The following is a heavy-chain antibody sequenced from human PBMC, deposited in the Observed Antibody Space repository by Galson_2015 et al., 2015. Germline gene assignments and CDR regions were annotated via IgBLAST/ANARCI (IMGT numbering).Heavy chain of an antibody. V-gene: IGHV5-51*03. D-gene: IGHD2-15*01. CDR3: ARPYCSGGTCYYYIDS. Sequence: QSGAEVKKPGESLQISCKGYGYTFSSYWIVWVRQMPGKGLDYMGTIYPGDSDTRYSPSFQGKVTISADKSISTAYLQWSSLKASDTAMYYCARPYCSGGTCYYYIDSWGQGTLVTVSS. J-gene: IGHJ4*02. CDR2: IYPGDSDT. CDR1: GYTFSSYW.